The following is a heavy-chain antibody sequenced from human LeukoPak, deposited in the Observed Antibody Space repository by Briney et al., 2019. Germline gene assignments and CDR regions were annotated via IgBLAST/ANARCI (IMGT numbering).Heavy chain of an antibody. V-gene: IGHV3-11*01. CDR2: ISSSGSTI. CDR3: ARDWLSKDIVVVPAAPYYMDV. CDR1: GFTFSDYY. D-gene: IGHD2-2*01. Sequence: PGGSLRLSCAASGFTFSDYYMSWIRPAPGKGLEWVSYISSSGSTIYYADSVKGRFTISRDNAKNSLYLQMNSLRAEDTAVYYCARDWLSKDIVVVPAAPYYMDVWGKGTTVTVSS. J-gene: IGHJ6*03.